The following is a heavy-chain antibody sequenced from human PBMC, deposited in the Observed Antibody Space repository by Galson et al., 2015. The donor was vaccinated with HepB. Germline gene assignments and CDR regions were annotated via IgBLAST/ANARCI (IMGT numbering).Heavy chain of an antibody. V-gene: IGHV3-7*03. CDR2: IKQDGSEK. J-gene: IGHJ2*01. CDR1: GFTFSSYW. Sequence: SLRLSCAASGFTFSSYWMSWVRQAPGKGLEWVANIKQDGSEKYYVDSVKGRFTIPRDNAKNSLYLQMNSLRAEDTAVYYCARGRDLCTNGVCYGWYFDLWGRGTLVTVSS. D-gene: IGHD2-8*01. CDR3: ARGRDLCTNGVCYGWYFDL.